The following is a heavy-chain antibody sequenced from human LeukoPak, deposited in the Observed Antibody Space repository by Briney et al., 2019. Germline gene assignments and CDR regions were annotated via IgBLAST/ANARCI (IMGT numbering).Heavy chain of an antibody. CDR1: GYTFTGYY. D-gene: IGHD4-17*01. J-gene: IGHJ3*02. CDR3: ARGRDYEDDGDAFDI. CDR2: INPNSGGT. V-gene: IGHV1-2*02. Sequence: ASVKVSCMASGYTFTGYYMHWVRQAPGQGLEWMGWINPNSGGTNYAQKFQGRVTMPRDTSISTAYMELSRLRSDDTAVYYCARGRDYEDDGDAFDIWGQGTMVTVSS.